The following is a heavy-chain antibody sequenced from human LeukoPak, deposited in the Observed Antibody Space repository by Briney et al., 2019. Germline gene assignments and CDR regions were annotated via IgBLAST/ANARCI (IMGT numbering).Heavy chain of an antibody. D-gene: IGHD4-23*01. J-gene: IGHJ4*02. CDR3: AREKNSGGLDY. CDR1: GFTFSSYS. Sequence: GGSLRLSCAASGFTFSSYSMNWVRQAPGKGLEWVSSISSSSNYIYYADSVKGRFTISRGNAKNSLYLQMNSLRAEDTAVYFCAREKNSGGLDYWGQGTLVTVSS. V-gene: IGHV3-21*01. CDR2: ISSSSNYI.